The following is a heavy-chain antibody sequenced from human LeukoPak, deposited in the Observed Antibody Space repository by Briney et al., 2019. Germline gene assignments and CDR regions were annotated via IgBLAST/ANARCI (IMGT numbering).Heavy chain of an antibody. CDR3: ARVQVRGYGNRKTDDAFDI. V-gene: IGHV1-69*05. CDR1: GYTFTSYG. CDR2: IIPIFGTA. J-gene: IGHJ3*02. Sequence: SVKVSCKASGYTFTSYGISWVRQAPGQGLEWMGGIIPIFGTANYAQKFQGRVTITTDGSTSTAYMELSSLRSEDTAVYYCARVQVRGYGNRKTDDAFDIWGQGTMVTVSS. D-gene: IGHD6-13*01.